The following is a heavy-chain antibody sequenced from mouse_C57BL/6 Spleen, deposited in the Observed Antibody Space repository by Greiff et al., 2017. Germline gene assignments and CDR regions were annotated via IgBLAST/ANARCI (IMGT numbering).Heavy chain of an antibody. CDR2: IYPGDGDT. CDR1: GYAFSSYW. CDR3: ARSDYYYVRECC. J-gene: IGHJ4*01. V-gene: IGHV1-80*01. Sequence: VQLVESGAELVKPGASVKISCKASGYAFSSYWMNWVKQRPGKGLEWIGQIYPGDGDTNYNGKFKGKATLTADKSSSTAYMQLSSLTSEDSAVYFCARSDYYYVRECCWGQGTSVTVSS. D-gene: IGHD1-1*01.